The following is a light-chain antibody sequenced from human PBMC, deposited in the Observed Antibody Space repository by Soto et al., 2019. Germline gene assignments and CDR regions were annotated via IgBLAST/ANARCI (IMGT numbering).Light chain of an antibody. CDR2: EVS. J-gene: IGLJ1*01. CDR1: SSDVGGYNY. Sequence: QSALAQPPSASGSPGQSVTISCTGTSSDVGGYNYVSWYQQHPGKAPKLMIYEVSKRPSGVPDRFSGSKSSNTASLTVSGLQAEDEADYYCSSYAGSNNFVFGTGTKSPP. V-gene: IGLV2-8*01. CDR3: SSYAGSNNFV.